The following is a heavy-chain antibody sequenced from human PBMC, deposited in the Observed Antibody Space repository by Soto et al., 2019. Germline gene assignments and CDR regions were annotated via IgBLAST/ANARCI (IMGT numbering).Heavy chain of an antibody. J-gene: IGHJ4*02. CDR1: GYTFTSYY. Sequence: QVQLVQSGAEVKKPGASVKVSCKASGYTFTSYYMHWVRQAPGQGLECMGIINPSGGSTSYAQKFQGRVTMTRDTSTSTVYMELSSLRSEETAVYYCARPTLGYCSGGSCYSELDYWGQGTLVTVSS. D-gene: IGHD2-15*01. V-gene: IGHV1-46*03. CDR3: ARPTLGYCSGGSCYSELDY. CDR2: INPSGGST.